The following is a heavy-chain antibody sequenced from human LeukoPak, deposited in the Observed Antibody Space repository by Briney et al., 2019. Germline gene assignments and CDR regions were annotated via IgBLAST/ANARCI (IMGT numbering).Heavy chain of an antibody. CDR2: ISSSSSYI. V-gene: IGHV3-21*01. CDR1: GFTFSSYS. Sequence: GGSLRLSCAASGFTFSSYSMNWVRQAPGKGLEWVSSISSSSSYIYYADSVKGRFTISRDNAKNSLYLQMNSLRAEDTAVYYCARDRAYSSSWPQPANWGPGTLVTVSS. D-gene: IGHD6-13*01. J-gene: IGHJ4*02. CDR3: ARDRAYSSSWPQPAN.